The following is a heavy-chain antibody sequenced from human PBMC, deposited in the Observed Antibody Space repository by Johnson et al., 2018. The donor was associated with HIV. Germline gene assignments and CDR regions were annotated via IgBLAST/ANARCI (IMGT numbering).Heavy chain of an antibody. CDR1: GFTFSSYW. Sequence: VQLVESGGGLVQPGGSLRLSCAASGFTFSSYWMHWVRQAPGKGLVWVSRINTDGSSTSYADSVKGRFTISRDNSMNTLYLQMDSLRAEDTAVYYCAKDRGLWFGDDAFDMWGQGTLVTVSS. V-gene: IGHV3-74*01. D-gene: IGHD3-10*01. CDR3: AKDRGLWFGDDAFDM. CDR2: INTDGSST. J-gene: IGHJ3*02.